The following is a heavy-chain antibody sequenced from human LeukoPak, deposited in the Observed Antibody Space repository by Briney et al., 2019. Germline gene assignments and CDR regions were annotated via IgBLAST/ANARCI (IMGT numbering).Heavy chain of an antibody. D-gene: IGHD3-3*01. J-gene: IGHJ4*02. V-gene: IGHV3-30*18. CDR3: AKEAERFLEWLLSFVDY. Sequence: GRSLRLSCAASGFTFSGYGMHWVRQAPGKGLEWVAVISYDGSNKYYADSVKGRFTISRDNSKNTLYLQMNSLRAEDTAVYYCAKEAERFLEWLLSFVDYWGQGTLVTVSS. CDR2: ISYDGSNK. CDR1: GFTFSGYG.